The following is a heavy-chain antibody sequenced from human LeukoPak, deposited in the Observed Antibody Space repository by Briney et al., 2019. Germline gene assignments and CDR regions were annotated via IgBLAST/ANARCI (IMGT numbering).Heavy chain of an antibody. CDR1: GYTFTSYY. D-gene: IGHD6-19*01. Sequence: ASVTVSCKASGYTFTSYYMHWVRQAPGQGLEWMGIINPSGGSTSYAQKFQGRVTMTRDTSTSTVYMELSSLRSEDTAVYYCARARRRIAVAGTLNYWGQGTLVTVSS. CDR3: ARARRRIAVAGTLNY. CDR2: INPSGGST. V-gene: IGHV1-46*01. J-gene: IGHJ4*02.